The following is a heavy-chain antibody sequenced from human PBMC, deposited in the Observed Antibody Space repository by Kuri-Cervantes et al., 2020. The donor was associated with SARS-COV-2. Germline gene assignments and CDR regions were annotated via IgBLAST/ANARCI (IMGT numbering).Heavy chain of an antibody. V-gene: IGHV3-48*03. CDR1: GFLFDLYE. J-gene: IGHJ3*02. CDR3: ARVRAMDM. CDR2: ISPTASTI. D-gene: IGHD2-2*01. Sequence: GESLKIPCLTSGFLFDLYEMTWVRQAPGTGLGWLAYISPTASTIYYADSVTGRFTISRDNAQNAVYLHMKSLRADDTAVYYCARVRAMDMWGQGTMVTVSS.